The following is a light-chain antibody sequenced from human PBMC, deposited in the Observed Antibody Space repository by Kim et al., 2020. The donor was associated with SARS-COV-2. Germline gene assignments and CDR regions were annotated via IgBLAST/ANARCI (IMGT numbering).Light chain of an antibody. V-gene: IGKV1-5*01. CDR2: DAT. J-gene: IGKJ2*03. CDR1: QSVDRW. CDR3: QQYSTYSYS. Sequence: SASIGDRVSITRRASQSVDRWLAWYQQRPGKAPKLLIYDATDLKSGVPSRFSGRGSGTEFTLTITSLQPDDFGTYYCQQYSTYSYSLGQGTKLEI.